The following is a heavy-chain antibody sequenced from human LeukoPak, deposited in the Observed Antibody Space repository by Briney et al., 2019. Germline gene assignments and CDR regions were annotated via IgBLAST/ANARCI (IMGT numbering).Heavy chain of an antibody. CDR1: GFTFSSYW. V-gene: IGHV3-7*01. Sequence: GGSLRLSCAASGFTFSSYWMSWVRQAPGKGPEWVANINQESSEKYYVDSVRGRFTISRDNAKNSLSLQMISLRVEDTAVYYCAREVDRSFGYWGQGNVVTVSS. D-gene: IGHD1-26*01. J-gene: IGHJ4*02. CDR2: INQESSEK. CDR3: AREVDRSFGY.